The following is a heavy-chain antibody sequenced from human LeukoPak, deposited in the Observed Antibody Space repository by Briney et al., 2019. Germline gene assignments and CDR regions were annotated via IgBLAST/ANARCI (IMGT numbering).Heavy chain of an antibody. J-gene: IGHJ3*02. CDR3: ARGDTLSDLNAFDI. CDR1: GFSYSDYT. CDR2: ITVSSSP. V-gene: IGHV3-48*02. Sequence: AGGSLRLSCAASGFSYSDYTMNWVRQAPGKGLEWLSYITVSSSPYYIGSVQGRFTISRDNAKNSLYLQKNSLRDEDTAMYYCARGDTLSDLNAFDIWGQGTMVTVSS.